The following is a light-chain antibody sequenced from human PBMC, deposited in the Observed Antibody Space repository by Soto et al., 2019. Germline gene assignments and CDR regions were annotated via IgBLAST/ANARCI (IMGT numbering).Light chain of an antibody. Sequence: QSVLTQPPSASGTPGQRVTISCSGSSSNIGSNTVNWYQQLPGTAPKLVIYSNNQRPSGVPDRFSGSKSGTSASLANSGLQSEDEADYYCVAWDDSLNGYVVFGGGTKLTVL. CDR2: SNN. CDR1: SSNIGSNT. J-gene: IGLJ2*01. V-gene: IGLV1-44*01. CDR3: VAWDDSLNGYVV.